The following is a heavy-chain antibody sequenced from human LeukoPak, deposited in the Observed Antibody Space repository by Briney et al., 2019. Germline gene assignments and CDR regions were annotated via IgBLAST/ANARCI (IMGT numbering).Heavy chain of an antibody. Sequence: GGSLRLSCADSGCTFSGSAMHWVRQASGKGLEWVGRIRSKANSYATAYAASVKGRFTISRDDSKNTAYLQMNSLKTEDTAVYYCTRQDYGDYVAFDIWGQGTMVTVSS. CDR1: GCTFSGSA. D-gene: IGHD4-17*01. CDR3: TRQDYGDYVAFDI. V-gene: IGHV3-73*01. J-gene: IGHJ3*02. CDR2: IRSKANSYAT.